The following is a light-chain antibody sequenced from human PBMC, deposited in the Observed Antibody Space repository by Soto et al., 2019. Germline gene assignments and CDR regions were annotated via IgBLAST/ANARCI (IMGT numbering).Light chain of an antibody. CDR3: QQSYRTPT. Sequence: DIQLTQSPSSLFASVGDRVTITCRASQSISSYLNWYQQKPGKAPKLLIYAASSLQSGVPSRFSGSGSGTDYTLTISSLQPEDFATYYCQQSYRTPTFGQGTRLENK. J-gene: IGKJ5*01. V-gene: IGKV1-39*01. CDR1: QSISSY. CDR2: AAS.